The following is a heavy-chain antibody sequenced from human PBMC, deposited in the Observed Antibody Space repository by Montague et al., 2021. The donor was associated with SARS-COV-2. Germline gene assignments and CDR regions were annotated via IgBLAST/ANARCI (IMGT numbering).Heavy chain of an antibody. Sequence: SRRLSFSASGFTFRNRYMTWVPQAPGKGLEWVANINHDGSEKFYVDSVEGRFTISRDNAKNSVYLRMNSLRAEDTAVYYCARDEDITTAGGELLDYWGQGTLVAVSS. CDR1: GFTFRNRY. D-gene: IGHD3-16*01. J-gene: IGHJ4*02. V-gene: IGHV3-7*01. CDR2: INHDGSEK. CDR3: ARDEDITTAGGELLDY.